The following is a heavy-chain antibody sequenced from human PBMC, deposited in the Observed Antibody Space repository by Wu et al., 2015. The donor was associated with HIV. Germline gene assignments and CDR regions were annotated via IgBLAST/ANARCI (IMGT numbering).Heavy chain of an antibody. V-gene: IGHV1-2*02. CDR3: AREWGHGRYCSGGSCQADEYFQH. D-gene: IGHD2-15*01. CDR2: INPTTGGT. Sequence: QVQLVQSGAEVKKPGASVKVSCKASGYSFTAYYMHWVRQAPGQGLEWMGWINPTTGGTDYAQRFQGRVTMTRDTSISTAYMELSRLRSDDTAVYYCAREWGHGRYCSGGSCQADEYFQHWGQGTLVTVSS. J-gene: IGHJ1*01. CDR1: GYSFTAYY.